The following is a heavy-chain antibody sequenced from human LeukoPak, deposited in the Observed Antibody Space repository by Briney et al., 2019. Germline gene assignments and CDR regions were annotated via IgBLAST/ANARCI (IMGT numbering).Heavy chain of an antibody. CDR3: AIRGSGWYNDY. J-gene: IGHJ4*02. CDR1: GLTFISYA. CDR2: ISGSGGST. V-gene: IGHV3-23*01. Sequence: PGGSLRLSCAASGLTFISYAMSWVRQPPGKGLDWVSAISGSGGSTYYADSVKGRFTISRDNSKNTLYLQMNSLRAEDTAVYYCAIRGSGWYNDYWGQGTLVTVSS. D-gene: IGHD6-19*01.